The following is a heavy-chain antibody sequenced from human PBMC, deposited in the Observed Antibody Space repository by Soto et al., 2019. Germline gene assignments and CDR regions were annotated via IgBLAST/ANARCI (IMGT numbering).Heavy chain of an antibody. V-gene: IGHV5-10-1*01. CDR2: IDPSGSYI. J-gene: IGHJ4*02. Sequence: GESLTISCQGSGYIFTNFWLSWVRQMPGKGLEWMGRIDPSGSYINYSPSFQGHVTISADKSISTAYLQWSGLKASDTAIYYCARLYTTTWPKEVYSWGQGTLVTVSS. D-gene: IGHD2-2*02. CDR1: GYIFTNFW. CDR3: ARLYTTTWPKEVYS.